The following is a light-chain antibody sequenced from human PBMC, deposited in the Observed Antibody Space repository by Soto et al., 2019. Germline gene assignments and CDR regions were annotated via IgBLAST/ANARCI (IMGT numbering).Light chain of an antibody. J-gene: IGKJ3*01. CDR3: QHYDSSPLFS. Sequence: EIVLTQSPGTPSLSPGERATLSCRASQSVSSSYLAWYQQTPGQAPRLLISGTSSRATGIPDRFSGSGSGTDFTLTISRLEPEAFAVYYCQHYDSSPLFSFGPGTKVEIK. CDR1: QSVSSSY. CDR2: GTS. V-gene: IGKV3-20*01.